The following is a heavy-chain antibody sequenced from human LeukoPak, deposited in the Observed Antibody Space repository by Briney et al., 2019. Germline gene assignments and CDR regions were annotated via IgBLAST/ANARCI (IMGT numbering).Heavy chain of an antibody. CDR2: IYWNDDK. Sequence: SGPTLVKPTQTLTLTCTFSGFSLRTSGVGVGWIRQPPGKALEWLALIYWNDDKRYSPSLKSRLTITKDTSKNQVVLTMTNMEPVDTATYYCAHRVGGWHYFDYWGQGTLVTVSS. J-gene: IGHJ4*02. CDR1: GFSLRTSGVG. D-gene: IGHD6-19*01. CDR3: AHRVGGWHYFDY. V-gene: IGHV2-5*01.